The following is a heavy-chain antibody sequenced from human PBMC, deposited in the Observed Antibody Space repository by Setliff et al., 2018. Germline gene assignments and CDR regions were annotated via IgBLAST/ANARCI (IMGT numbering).Heavy chain of an antibody. V-gene: IGHV4-61*10. D-gene: IGHD1-1*01. CDR2: VFYSGDT. CDR3: VREGYSEYFQD. J-gene: IGHJ1*01. Sequence: SETLSLTCTVSGGSVGSDFSYWTWIRQPAGKGPEWIGFVFYSGDTRYNPALKSRVTMSVDTSMNQFSLNLKSVTAADTAVYYCVREGYSEYFQDWGRGTLVTVSS. CDR1: GGSVGSDFSY.